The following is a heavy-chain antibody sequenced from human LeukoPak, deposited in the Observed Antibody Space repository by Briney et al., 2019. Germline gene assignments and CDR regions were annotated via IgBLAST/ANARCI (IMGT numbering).Heavy chain of an antibody. J-gene: IGHJ4*02. D-gene: IGHD2-2*01. CDR3: ARDAIYCSSTSCYFDY. CDR2: ISAYNGNT. V-gene: IGHV1-18*01. CDR1: GSTFTRYY. Sequence: APMKGACKASGSTFTRYYIRWVGQAPRKRLEWMGWISAYNGNTNYAQKLQGRVTMSTDTSTSTAYMELRSLRSDDTAVYYCARDAIYCSSTSCYFDYWGQGTLVTVSS.